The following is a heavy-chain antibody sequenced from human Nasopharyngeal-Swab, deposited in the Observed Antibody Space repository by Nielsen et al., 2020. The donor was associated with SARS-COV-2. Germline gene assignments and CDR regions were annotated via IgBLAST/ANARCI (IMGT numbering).Heavy chain of an antibody. D-gene: IGHD3-22*01. V-gene: IGHV4-59*13. Sequence: SETLSLACTVSGGSISSYYWSWIRQPPGKGLEWIGYIYYSESTNYNPSLKSRVTISVDTSKNQFSLKLSSVTAADTAVYYCARDQRGPIVVKAFDIWGQGTMVTVSS. J-gene: IGHJ3*02. CDR3: ARDQRGPIVVKAFDI. CDR2: IYYSEST. CDR1: GGSISSYY.